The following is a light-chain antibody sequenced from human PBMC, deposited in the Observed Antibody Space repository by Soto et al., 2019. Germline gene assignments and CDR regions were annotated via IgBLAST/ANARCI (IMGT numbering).Light chain of an antibody. J-gene: IGKJ5*01. CDR1: QSVSSSY. Sequence: EIVLTQSPGTLSVSPGERATLSCRASQSVSSSYLAWYQQKPGQAPRLLIYSASSRAAGIPDAFSGSGSGADFTLTISRLEPEDLAVYYCQYYDASQGIPFGQGTRLEIK. CDR3: QYYDASQGIP. CDR2: SAS. V-gene: IGKV3-20*01.